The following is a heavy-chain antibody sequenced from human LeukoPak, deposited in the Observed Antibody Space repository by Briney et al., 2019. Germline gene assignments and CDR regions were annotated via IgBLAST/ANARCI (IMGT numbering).Heavy chain of an antibody. J-gene: IGHJ6*02. D-gene: IGHD1-26*01. Sequence: PSETLSLTCTVSGGSISSYYWSWIRQPPGKGLEWIGYVYYSGRTNYNPSLKSRVTISVDTSKNQFSLKLSSVTAADTAVYYCARTFSESYYYYGMDVWGQGTTVTLSS. V-gene: IGHV4-59*01. CDR3: ARTFSESYYYYGMDV. CDR2: VYYSGRT. CDR1: GGSISSYY.